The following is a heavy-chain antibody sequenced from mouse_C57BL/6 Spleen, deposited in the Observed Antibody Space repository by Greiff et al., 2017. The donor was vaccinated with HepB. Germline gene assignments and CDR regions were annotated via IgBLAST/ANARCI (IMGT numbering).Heavy chain of an antibody. CDR2: IYPGDGDT. J-gene: IGHJ1*03. CDR1: GYAFSSSW. V-gene: IGHV1-82*01. Sequence: QVQLQQSGPELVKPGASVKISCKASGYAFSSSWMNWVKQRPGKGLEWIGRIYPGDGDTNYNGKFKGKATLTADKSSSTAYMQLSRLTSEDSAVYFCTRGGAYYSNYEYFDVWGTGTTVTVSS. CDR3: TRGGAYYSNYEYFDV. D-gene: IGHD2-5*01.